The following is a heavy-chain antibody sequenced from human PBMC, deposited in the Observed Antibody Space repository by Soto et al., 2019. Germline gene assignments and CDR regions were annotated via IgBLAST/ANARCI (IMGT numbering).Heavy chain of an antibody. J-gene: IGHJ5*02. V-gene: IGHV4-31*03. Sequence: QVQLQESGPGLVKPSQTLSLTCTVSGGSISSGGYYWSWIRQHPGKGLEWIGYIYYSRSTYYNPSLKSRCTISVDTSKNQFSLKLSSVTAADTAVYYCASGSGSYYSWFDPWGQGTLVTVSS. D-gene: IGHD3-10*01. CDR1: GGSISSGGYY. CDR2: IYYSRST. CDR3: ASGSGSYYSWFDP.